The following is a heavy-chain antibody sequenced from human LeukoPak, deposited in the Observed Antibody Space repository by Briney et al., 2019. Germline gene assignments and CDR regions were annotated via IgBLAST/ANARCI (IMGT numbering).Heavy chain of an antibody. CDR2: IYHSGNT. CDR1: GYSISSGSY. Sequence: SETLSLTCTVSGYSISSGSYWGWIRQPPGKGLEWIGSIYHSGNTYYNPSLKSRVTISVDTSKNQFSLKLSSVTAADTAVYYCASGDSPDAFDIWGQGTMVTVSS. D-gene: IGHD6-13*01. CDR3: ASGDSPDAFDI. J-gene: IGHJ3*02. V-gene: IGHV4-38-2*02.